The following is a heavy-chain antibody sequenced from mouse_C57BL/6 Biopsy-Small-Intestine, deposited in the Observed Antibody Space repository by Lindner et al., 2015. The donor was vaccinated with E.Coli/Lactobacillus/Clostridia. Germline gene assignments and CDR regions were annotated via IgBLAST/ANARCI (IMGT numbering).Heavy chain of an antibody. D-gene: IGHD2-12*01. V-gene: IGHV1-72*04. Sequence: SVKVSCKASGYTFTDYDLDWVRQAPGQGLEWMGRIRPNSGGTTYAQKFQGRVTMSRDTSVDTVYMELNSLTPDDTAVYYCARDKMGSYEFWGQGTLVTVSS. CDR2: IRPNSGGT. CDR1: GYTFTDYD. J-gene: IGHJ4*01. CDR3: ARDKMGSYEF.